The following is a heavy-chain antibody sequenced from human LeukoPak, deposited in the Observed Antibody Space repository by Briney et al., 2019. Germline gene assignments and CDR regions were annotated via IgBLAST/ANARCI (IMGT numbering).Heavy chain of an antibody. D-gene: IGHD1-26*01. Sequence: PGGSLRLSCAASGFSASSNFMTWVRQAPGKGLEWVSVIFSGGSTYYADSVKGRFTISRDNSKNTLYLQMNSLRAEDTAVYYCARGRRWDLLVSLIDASDIWGQGTMVTVSS. CDR1: GFSASSNF. CDR2: IFSGGST. CDR3: ARGRRWDLLVSLIDASDI. J-gene: IGHJ3*02. V-gene: IGHV3-53*01.